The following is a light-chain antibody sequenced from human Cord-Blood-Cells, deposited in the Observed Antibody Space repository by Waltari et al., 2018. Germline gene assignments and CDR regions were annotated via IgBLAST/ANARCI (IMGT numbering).Light chain of an antibody. CDR2: AAS. CDR1: QSISSY. J-gene: IGKJ2*01. V-gene: IGKV1-39*01. CDR3: QQSYSTPYT. Sequence: DIQMTQSPSSLSASVGDRVTITCRGSQSISSYLNWYQQKPGKAPKLLIYAASSLQSGVPSRFSGSGSGTDFTLTISSLQPEDFATYYCQQSYSTPYTFGQGTKREIK.